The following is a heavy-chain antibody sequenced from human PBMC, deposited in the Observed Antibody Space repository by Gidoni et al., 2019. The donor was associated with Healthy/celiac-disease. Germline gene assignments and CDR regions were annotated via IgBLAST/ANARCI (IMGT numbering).Heavy chain of an antibody. J-gene: IGHJ4*02. D-gene: IGHD3-22*01. CDR3: AKDRAPVAPYYYDSSGYYPPFGFDY. V-gene: IGHV3-23*01. CDR1: GFTFSSYA. CDR2: ISGSGGST. Sequence: EVQLLESGGGLVQPGGSLRLSCAASGFTFSSYAMSWVRQAPGKGLEWVSAISGSGGSTYYADSVKGRFTISRDNSKNTLYLQMNSLRAEDTAVYYCAKDRAPVAPYYYDSSGYYPPFGFDYWGQGTLVTVSS.